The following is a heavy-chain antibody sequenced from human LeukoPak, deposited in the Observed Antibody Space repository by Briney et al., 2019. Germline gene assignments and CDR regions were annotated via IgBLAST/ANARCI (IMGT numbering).Heavy chain of an antibody. Sequence: ASVKVSCKASGYTFTGYYMHWVRQVPGQGLEWMGWINPNSGGPNYAQKFQGRVTMTRDTSISTAYMELSRLRSDDTAVYYCAKFLEWWGGFDPWGQGTLVTVSS. CDR1: GYTFTGYY. CDR2: INPNSGGP. V-gene: IGHV1-2*02. J-gene: IGHJ5*02. D-gene: IGHD3-3*01. CDR3: AKFLEWWGGFDP.